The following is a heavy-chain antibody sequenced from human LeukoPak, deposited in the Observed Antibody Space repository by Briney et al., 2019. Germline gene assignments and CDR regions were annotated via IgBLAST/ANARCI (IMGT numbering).Heavy chain of an antibody. V-gene: IGHV1-69*13. CDR1: GGTFSSYA. CDR2: IIPIFGTA. Sequence: GASVKISCKASGGTFSSYAISWVRQAPGQGLEWMGGIIPIFGTANYAQKVQGRVTITADESTSTAYMELSSLRSEDTAVYYCARGRKNYDFPNWGQGTLVTVSS. CDR3: ARGRKNYDFPN. J-gene: IGHJ4*02. D-gene: IGHD3-3*01.